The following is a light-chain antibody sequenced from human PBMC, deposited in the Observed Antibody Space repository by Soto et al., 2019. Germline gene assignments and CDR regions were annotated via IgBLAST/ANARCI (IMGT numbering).Light chain of an antibody. CDR2: GAS. CDR1: QSVSSRF. CDR3: QQYESSRT. V-gene: IGKV3-20*01. Sequence: IVLTQSPGTLSLSPGERATLSCRASQSVSSRFLAWYQQKPGQAPKVLIYGASTRPTGIPDRFSGSGSGTDFTLTISRLEPEDFAVYYCQQYESSRTFGQGTKVEMK. J-gene: IGKJ1*01.